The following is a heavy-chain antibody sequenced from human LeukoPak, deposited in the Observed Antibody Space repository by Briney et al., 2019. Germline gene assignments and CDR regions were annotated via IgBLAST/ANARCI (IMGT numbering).Heavy chain of an antibody. J-gene: IGHJ6*03. CDR2: INHSGST. CDR3: ARAGYSSSWYRGPNYYYYYMDV. Sequence: PSETLSLTCAVYGGSFSGYYWSWIRQPPGKGLEWIGEINHSGSTNYNPSLKSRVTISVDTSKNQFSLKLSSVTAADTAVYYCARAGYSSSWYRGPNYYYYYMDVWGKGTTVTISS. V-gene: IGHV4-34*01. D-gene: IGHD6-13*01. CDR1: GGSFSGYY.